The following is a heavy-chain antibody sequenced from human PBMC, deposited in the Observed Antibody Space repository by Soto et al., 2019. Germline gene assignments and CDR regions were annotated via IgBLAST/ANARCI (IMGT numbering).Heavy chain of an antibody. V-gene: IGHV1-69*01. J-gene: IGHJ6*02. Sequence: QVQLVQSGAEVKMPGSSVRVSCKASGGSFSKYGISWVRQAPGQGLEWMGGIIPMFGIGNYAEKFLGRVTITADESTSTSRMELSSLRSEDTAVYFCARGYGVNYFYAMDVWGQGTTVTVSS. CDR1: GGSFSKYG. CDR3: ARGYGVNYFYAMDV. D-gene: IGHD5-18*01. CDR2: IIPMFGIG.